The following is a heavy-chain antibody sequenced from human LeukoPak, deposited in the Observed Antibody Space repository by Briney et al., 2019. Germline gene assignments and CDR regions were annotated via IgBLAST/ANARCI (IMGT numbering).Heavy chain of an antibody. J-gene: IGHJ4*02. CDR2: ISSGGTFV. CDR3: ATLRCACKNCPSAGRTLGGH. V-gene: IGHV3-21*01. D-gene: IGHD3-16*01. CDR1: GFTFSSYT. Sequence: GGSLRLSCTGSGFTFSSYTIHWVRQAPGKGLEWVSSISSGGTFVYYADSVTGRFTISRDNAGKFLYLQMDSLRAEDTGIYYRATLRCACKNCPSAGRTLGGHWGQRTLVTVST.